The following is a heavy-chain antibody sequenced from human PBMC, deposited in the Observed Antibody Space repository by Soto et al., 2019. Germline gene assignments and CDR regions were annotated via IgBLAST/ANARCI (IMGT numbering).Heavy chain of an antibody. CDR3: ARGVKNYGAFDI. CDR1: EGSSIGFG. CDR2: IYYSGST. D-gene: IGHD3-10*01. J-gene: IGHJ3*02. Sequence: LCLTKSVVEGSSIGFGGSRIRQPPGKGLEWIGYIYYSGSTNYNPSLKSRVTISVDTSKNQFSLKLSSVTAADTAVYYCARGVKNYGAFDIWGQGTMVTVSS. V-gene: IGHV4-59*01.